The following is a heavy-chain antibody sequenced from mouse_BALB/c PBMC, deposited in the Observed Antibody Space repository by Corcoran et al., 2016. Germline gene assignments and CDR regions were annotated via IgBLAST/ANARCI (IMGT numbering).Heavy chain of an antibody. V-gene: IGHV1S34*01. CDR2: ISCYKGAT. J-gene: IGHJ4*01. Sequence: LVKTGASGKITCKAAGCSFTGYYMYWVKQSHGKSLEWSGYISCYKGATSYNHKFKGKATFTVDTSSSTAYMQFNSLTSADSAVYYCARRTGTGALDYWGQGISVTVSS. D-gene: IGHD4-1*01. CDR1: GCSFTGYY. CDR3: ARRTGTGALDY.